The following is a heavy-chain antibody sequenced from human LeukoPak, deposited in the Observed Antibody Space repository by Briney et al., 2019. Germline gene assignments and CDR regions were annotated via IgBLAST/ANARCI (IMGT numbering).Heavy chain of an antibody. D-gene: IGHD2-2*01. CDR2: IYTSGST. V-gene: IGHV4-4*07. CDR1: GGSISSYY. J-gene: IGHJ4*02. Sequence: PSETLSLTCTVSGGSISSYYWSWIRQPAGKGLEWIGRIYTSGSTNYNPSLKSRVNMSVDTSRNHFSLKLSSVTAADTAVYYCARSGTSPRNFDYWGQGTLVTVSS. CDR3: ARSGTSPRNFDY.